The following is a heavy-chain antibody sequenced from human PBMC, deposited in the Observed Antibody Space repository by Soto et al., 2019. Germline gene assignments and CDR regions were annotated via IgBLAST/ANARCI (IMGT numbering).Heavy chain of an antibody. CDR3: AKGVPGIAVAGTGYFQH. Sequence: GGSLRLSCAASGFTFSSYGMYWVRQAPGKGLEWLALVSYDGSSKYYADSVKGRFTISRDNSKNTLYLQMNSLRAEDTAVYYCAKGVPGIAVAGTGYFQHWGQGT. CDR1: GFTFSSYG. V-gene: IGHV3-30*18. J-gene: IGHJ1*01. CDR2: VSYDGSSK. D-gene: IGHD6-19*01.